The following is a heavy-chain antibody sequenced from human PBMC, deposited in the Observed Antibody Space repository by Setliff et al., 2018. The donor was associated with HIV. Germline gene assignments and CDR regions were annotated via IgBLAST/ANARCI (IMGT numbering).Heavy chain of an antibody. D-gene: IGHD6-13*01. J-gene: IGHJ4*02. CDR2: ISYDGSNK. CDR3: AKNLYRSGWSPLDY. CDR1: GFTFSNYA. Sequence: GGSLRLSCAASGFTFSNYAMHWVRQAPGKGLEWVAVISYDGSNKYYADSVRGRFTISRDNSKNTLYLQMNSLRAEDTAVYYCAKNLYRSGWSPLDYWGQGTLVTVSS. V-gene: IGHV3-30-3*01.